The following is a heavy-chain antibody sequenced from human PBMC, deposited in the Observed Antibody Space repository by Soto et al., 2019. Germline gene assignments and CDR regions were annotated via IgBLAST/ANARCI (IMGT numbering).Heavy chain of an antibody. V-gene: IGHV3-30-3*01. J-gene: IGHJ6*02. D-gene: IGHD2-15*01. Sequence: QVQLVESGGCVVHPGRSLRLSCAASGFTFSNYAMYWVRLAPGKGLEWVAVISYDGNNKYYADSVKGRFTISRDNSKNTLYLQMNSLRAEDTAVYYCARAGCDGGTCYTLVGLRYGMDVWGQGTTVTVSS. CDR2: ISYDGNNK. CDR1: GFTFSNYA. CDR3: ARAGCDGGTCYTLVGLRYGMDV.